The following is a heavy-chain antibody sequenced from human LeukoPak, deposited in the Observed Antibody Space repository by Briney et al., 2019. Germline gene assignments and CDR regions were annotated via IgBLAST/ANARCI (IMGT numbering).Heavy chain of an antibody. V-gene: IGHV3-23*01. CDR2: ISGSGGST. D-gene: IGHD3-22*01. CDR1: GFTFSDYF. CDR3: AKEVTRGYYYDSSGLDY. J-gene: IGHJ4*02. Sequence: GGSLRLSCAASGFTFSDYFMSWIRQAPGKGLEWVSAISGSGGSTYYADSVKGRFTISRDNSKNTLYLQMNSLRAEDTAVYYCAKEVTRGYYYDSSGLDYWGQGTLVTVSS.